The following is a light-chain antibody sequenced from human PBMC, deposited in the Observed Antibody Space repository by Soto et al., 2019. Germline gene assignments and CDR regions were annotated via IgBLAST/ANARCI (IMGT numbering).Light chain of an antibody. V-gene: IGKV1-9*01. CDR3: QQYGSSPAIT. CDR2: AAS. J-gene: IGKJ5*01. CDR1: QGISSY. Sequence: DIQLTQSPSFLSASVGDRVTITCRASQGISSYLAWYQQKPGKAPKLLIYAASTLQSGVPSRFSGSGSGTEFTLTISSLQSEDFAVYYCQQYGSSPAITFGQGTRLEIK.